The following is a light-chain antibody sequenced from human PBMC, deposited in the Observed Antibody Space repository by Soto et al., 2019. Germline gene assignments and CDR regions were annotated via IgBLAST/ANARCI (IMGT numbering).Light chain of an antibody. V-gene: IGKV3D-15*01. Sequence: EIVMTQSPATLSVSPGERATLSCRASQSVSSNLAWYQQKPGQAPRLLIYGASTRATGIPARFSGSGSGTEFALTISSLHSDDFAVYYCKQYNDWLTFGGGTKVEIK. CDR1: QSVSSN. J-gene: IGKJ4*01. CDR2: GAS. CDR3: KQYNDWLT.